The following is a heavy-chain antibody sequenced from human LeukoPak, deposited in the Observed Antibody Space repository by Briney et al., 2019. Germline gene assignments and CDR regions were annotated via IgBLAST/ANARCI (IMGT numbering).Heavy chain of an antibody. V-gene: IGHV4-59*01. CDR2: IYYSGST. J-gene: IGHJ3*02. CDR1: GGSISSYY. Sequence: SETLSLTCTVSGGSISSYYWSWIRQPPGKGLEWIGYIYYSGSTNYNPSLKSRVTISVDTSKNQFSLKLSSVTAADTAVYYCARGPGITGSKNDAFDIWGQGTMVTVSS. D-gene: IGHD1-20*01. CDR3: ARGPGITGSKNDAFDI.